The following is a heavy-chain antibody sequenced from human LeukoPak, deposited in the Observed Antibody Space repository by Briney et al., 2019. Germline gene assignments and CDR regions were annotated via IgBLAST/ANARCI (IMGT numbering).Heavy chain of an antibody. CDR1: GGSISSSSYY. D-gene: IGHD3-3*01. Sequence: PSETLCLTCTVSGGSISSSSYYWGWLRQPPGKGLEWIGSIYYSGSTYYNPSLKSRVTISVDTSKNQFSLKLTSVTAADTAVYYCASTETYYDFWSGSDYWGQGTLVTVSS. V-gene: IGHV4-39*01. CDR3: ASTETYYDFWSGSDY. J-gene: IGHJ4*02. CDR2: IYYSGST.